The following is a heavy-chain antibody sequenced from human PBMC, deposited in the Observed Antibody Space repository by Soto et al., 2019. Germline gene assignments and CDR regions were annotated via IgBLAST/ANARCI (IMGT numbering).Heavy chain of an antibody. CDR1: GGTFNSYY. CDR3: ASLVTAAGTIGAYDI. Sequence: QVQLVQSGAEVKKPGSSVKVSCKASGGTFNSYYMSWVRQAPGQGLEWMGGIIPVLRTANYAQKFQGRVTITADESTSTAYMEVSSLRFDATAVYYCASLVTAAGTIGAYDIWGQGTMVTVSS. V-gene: IGHV1-69*01. J-gene: IGHJ3*02. D-gene: IGHD6-13*01. CDR2: IIPVLRTA.